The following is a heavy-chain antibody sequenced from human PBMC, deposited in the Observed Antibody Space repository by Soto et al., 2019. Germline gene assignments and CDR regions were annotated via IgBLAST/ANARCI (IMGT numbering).Heavy chain of an antibody. CDR3: ARDADPFYINWDY. V-gene: IGHV3-11*01. CDR1: GFSFRDYY. CDR2: ITSTGNTM. Sequence: PGGSLRLSCAASGFSFRDYYMSWIRQAPGKGLECIAYITSTGNTMYYADSVKGRFTISRDNAKNSLYLQMNSLRAEDTAVYYCARDADPFYINWDYWGQGILVTVSS. J-gene: IGHJ4*02. D-gene: IGHD4-4*01.